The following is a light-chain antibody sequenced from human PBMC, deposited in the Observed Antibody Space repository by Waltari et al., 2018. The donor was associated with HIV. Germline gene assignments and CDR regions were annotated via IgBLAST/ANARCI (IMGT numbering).Light chain of an antibody. Sequence: SYVLTQPPSVSVAPGQTARITCGGDNIGSKSVHWYQQMPGQAPVLVVYDGRDRPSGIPERISVSNSGNTATLTISRVEAGDEADYYCQVWIIPNDQLNWVFGGGTKLTVL. CDR2: DGR. J-gene: IGLJ3*02. V-gene: IGLV3-21*02. CDR3: QVWIIPNDQLNWV. CDR1: NIGSKS.